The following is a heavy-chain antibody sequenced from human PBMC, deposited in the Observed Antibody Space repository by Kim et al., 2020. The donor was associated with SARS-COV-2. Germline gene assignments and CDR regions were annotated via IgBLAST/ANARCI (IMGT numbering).Heavy chain of an antibody. D-gene: IGHD2-15*01. CDR2: LSGGGRNK. CDR3: VKSVASGGLFYELGGDY. J-gene: IGHJ4*02. CDR1: GFTFNSYA. Sequence: GGSLRLSCEASGFTFNSYAMSWVRQAPGKGLEWVSVLSGGGRNKYFADSVKGRFTISRDNSRNTVHLQMNSLSAEDTAVYHCVKSVASGGLFYELGGDYWGQGTLVTVSS. V-gene: IGHV3-23*01.